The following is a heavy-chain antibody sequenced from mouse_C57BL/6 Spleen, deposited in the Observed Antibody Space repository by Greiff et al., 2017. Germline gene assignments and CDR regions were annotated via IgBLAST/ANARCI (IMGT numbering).Heavy chain of an antibody. J-gene: IGHJ2*01. CDR3: AGDYDKRNYFDY. V-gene: IGHV1-7*01. CDR2: LNPSSGYT. D-gene: IGHD2-4*01. Sequence: VQLQQSGAELAKPGASVKLSCKASGYTFTSYWMHWVKQRPGQGLEWIGYLNPSSGYTKYNQKFKDKATLTAVKSSSTAYMQLSSLTYEDSAVYYCAGDYDKRNYFDYWGQGTTLTVSS. CDR1: GYTFTSYW.